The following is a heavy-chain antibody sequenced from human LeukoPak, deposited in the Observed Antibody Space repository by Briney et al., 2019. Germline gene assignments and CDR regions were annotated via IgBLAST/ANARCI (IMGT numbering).Heavy chain of an antibody. D-gene: IGHD3-10*01. Sequence: SETLSLTCTVSGGSISSSSYYWGWIRQPPGKGLEWIGSIYYSGSTYYNPSLKSRVTISVDTSKNQFSLKLSSVTAADTAVYYCASGSWGSYYVPFDYWGQGTLVTVSS. CDR2: IYYSGST. CDR1: GGSISSSSYY. CDR3: ASGSWGSYYVPFDY. V-gene: IGHV4-39*07. J-gene: IGHJ4*02.